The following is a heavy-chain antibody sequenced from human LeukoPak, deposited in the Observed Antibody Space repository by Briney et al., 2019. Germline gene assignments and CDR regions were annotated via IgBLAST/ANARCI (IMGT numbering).Heavy chain of an antibody. CDR3: AKGRLQYCSGTSCYRTFDS. D-gene: IGHD2-2*01. CDR2: ISGSGGST. CDR1: GFTFSSYA. Sequence: GGSLRLSCAASGFTFSSYAMSWVRQAPGKGLEWVSAISGSGGSTYHADSVKGRFTISRDNSKNTLYLQMNSLRAEDTALYYCAKGRLQYCSGTSCYRTFDSWGQGTLVTVSS. J-gene: IGHJ4*02. V-gene: IGHV3-23*01.